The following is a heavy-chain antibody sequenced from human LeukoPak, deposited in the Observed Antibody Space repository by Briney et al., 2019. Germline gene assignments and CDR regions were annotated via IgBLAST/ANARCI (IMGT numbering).Heavy chain of an antibody. J-gene: IGHJ4*02. CDR3: AKRTMSAFDS. CDR1: GFTFRTSA. CDR2: ISGSGNGT. V-gene: IGHV3-23*01. D-gene: IGHD5-24*01. Sequence: GASLRLSCAASGFTFRTSAMYWVRQAPGKGLGWLCGISGSGNGTYYADSVKGRFTISRDNSQNMVYLLMNSLTVEDAATYYCAKRTMSAFDSWGQGTLLIVSS.